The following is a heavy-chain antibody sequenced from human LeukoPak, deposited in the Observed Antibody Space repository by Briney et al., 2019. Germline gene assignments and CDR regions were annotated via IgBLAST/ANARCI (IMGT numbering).Heavy chain of an antibody. CDR3: ARSCIPVIDSRLPCDR. Sequence: GGSLRLSCAASGFTFSRYALHWVRQAPGKGLECVSAISGNGGATYYADSVKGRFTISRDNSKNTLYLQMGSLRLEDMGVYYCARSCIPVIDSRLPCDRWGQGTLVTVPS. J-gene: IGHJ5*02. D-gene: IGHD2-21*01. CDR1: GFTFSRYA. CDR2: ISGNGGAT. V-gene: IGHV3-64*02.